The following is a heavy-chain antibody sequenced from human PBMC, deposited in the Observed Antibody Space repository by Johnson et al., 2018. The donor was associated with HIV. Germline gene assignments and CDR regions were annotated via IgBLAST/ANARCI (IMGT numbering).Heavy chain of an antibody. CDR3: AREGEGYSSSWYDAFDI. CDR2: ISHDGSNK. V-gene: IGHV3-30*04. J-gene: IGHJ3*02. CDR1: GFTFSSHA. Sequence: QVQLVASGGGVVQPGRSLRLSCAASGFTFSSHAMHWVRQAPGKGLEWVTFISHDGSNKYYADSVRGRFTISRDNSKNTLYLQMNSLRAEDTAVYYCAREGEGYSSSWYDAFDIWGQGTMVTVSS. D-gene: IGHD6-13*01.